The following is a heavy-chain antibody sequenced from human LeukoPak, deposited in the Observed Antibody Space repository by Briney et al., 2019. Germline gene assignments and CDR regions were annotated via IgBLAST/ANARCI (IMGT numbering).Heavy chain of an antibody. D-gene: IGHD4-17*01. CDR2: IIPILGIA. CDR3: ARGSLYGDYELNYYYGMDV. V-gene: IGHV1-69*04. J-gene: IGHJ6*02. CDR1: GGTFSSYA. Sequence: GASVKLSFKASGGTFSSYAISWVRQAPGQGLEWMGRIIPILGIANYAQKFQGRVTITADKSTSTAYMELSSLRSEDTAVYYCARGSLYGDYELNYYYGMDVWGQGTTVTVSS.